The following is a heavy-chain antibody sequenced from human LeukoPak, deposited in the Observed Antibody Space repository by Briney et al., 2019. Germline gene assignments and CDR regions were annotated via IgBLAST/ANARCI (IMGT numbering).Heavy chain of an antibody. J-gene: IGHJ5*02. D-gene: IGHD2-15*01. CDR1: GGSFSGYY. Sequence: SETLSLTCAVYGGSFSGYYWSWIRHPPGKGLEWIGEINHSGSTNYNPSLKSRVTVSVDTAKNQFSLQLSSVTAAQSAVYYCARGQGEAALNLFDPWGQGTLVTVSS. V-gene: IGHV4-34*01. CDR2: INHSGST. CDR3: ARGQGEAALNLFDP.